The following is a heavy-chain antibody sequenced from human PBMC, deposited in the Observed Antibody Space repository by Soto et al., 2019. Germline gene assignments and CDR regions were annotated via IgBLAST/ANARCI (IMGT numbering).Heavy chain of an antibody. J-gene: IGHJ5*02. Sequence: ASVKVSCKASGYTFTSYGISWVRQAPGQGLEWMGWISAYNGNTNYAQKLQGRVTMTTDTSTSTAYMELRSLRSDDTAVYYCARVRRVDCIGGDSSTRGFDPWGQGTLVPVSS. CDR1: GYTFTSYG. V-gene: IGHV1-18*01. D-gene: IGHD2-8*02. CDR2: ISAYNGNT. CDR3: ARVRRVDCIGGDSSTRGFDP.